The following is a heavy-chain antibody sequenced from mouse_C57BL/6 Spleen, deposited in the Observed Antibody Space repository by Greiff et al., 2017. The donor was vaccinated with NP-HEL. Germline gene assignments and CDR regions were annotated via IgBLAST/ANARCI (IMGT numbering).Heavy chain of an antibody. CDR3: ARWDYYGSSYRYFDV. CDR2: IDPSDSYT. J-gene: IGHJ1*03. D-gene: IGHD1-1*01. CDR1: GYTFTSYW. V-gene: IGHV1-69*01. Sequence: QVQLQQSGAELVMPGASVKLSCKASGYTFTSYWMHWVKQRPGQGLEWIGEIDPSDSYTNYNQKFKGKSTLTVDKSSSTAYMQLSSLTSEDSAVYYCARWDYYGSSYRYFDVWGTGTTVTVSS.